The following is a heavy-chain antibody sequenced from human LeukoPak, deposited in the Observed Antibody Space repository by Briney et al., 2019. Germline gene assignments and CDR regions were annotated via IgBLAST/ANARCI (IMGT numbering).Heavy chain of an antibody. CDR2: ISTSGST. V-gene: IGHV4-4*07. Sequence: PSETLSLTCTVSGDPISGFYWSWIRQPAGKGLQWIGRISTSGSTNYNPSLKIRVTMSVDRSTNEFSLTVRSVTAADTALYYCARGLPSYGDYVDYYFYMDVWGKGTTVTVSS. CDR1: GDPISGFY. D-gene: IGHD4-17*01. J-gene: IGHJ6*03. CDR3: ARGLPSYGDYVDYYFYMDV.